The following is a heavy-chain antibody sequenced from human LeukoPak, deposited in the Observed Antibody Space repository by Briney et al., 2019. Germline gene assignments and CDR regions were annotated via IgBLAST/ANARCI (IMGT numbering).Heavy chain of an antibody. D-gene: IGHD2-15*01. Sequence: PGGSLRLSCAASGFTFSSYEMNWVRQAPGKGLEWVSYISSSGSTIYYADSVKGRFAISRDNATNSLYLQMNSLRAEDTAVYYCARDCGGGSCYGPYDAFDIWGQGTMVTVSS. V-gene: IGHV3-48*03. CDR2: ISSSGSTI. CDR1: GFTFSSYE. J-gene: IGHJ3*02. CDR3: ARDCGGGSCYGPYDAFDI.